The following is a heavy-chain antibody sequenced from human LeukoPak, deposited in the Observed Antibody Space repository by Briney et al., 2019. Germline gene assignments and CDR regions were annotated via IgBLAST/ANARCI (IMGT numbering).Heavy chain of an antibody. CDR1: GYRLRNHG. Sequence: ASVKVSCKASGYRLRNHGISWVRQAPGQGLEWMGWIGADSGDTHGDTHYAEKLQGRVTMTTDTFTDTAYMDLRSLTSDDTAVYYCARGSSPYNWYFDLWGRGTLVTVSS. J-gene: IGHJ2*01. CDR2: IGADSGDTHGDT. V-gene: IGHV1-18*01. CDR3: ARGSSPYNWYFDL. D-gene: IGHD4-11*01.